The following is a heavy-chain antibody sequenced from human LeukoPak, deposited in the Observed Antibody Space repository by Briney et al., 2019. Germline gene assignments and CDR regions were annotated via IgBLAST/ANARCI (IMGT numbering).Heavy chain of an antibody. CDR2: IYYSGST. Sequence: TSETLSLTCTVSGGSISSYYWSWIRQPPGKGLEWIGYIYYSGSTNYNPSLKSRVTISVDTPKNQFSLKLSSVTAADTAVYYCARVSMTTVNIDYWGQGTLVTVSS. CDR1: GGSISSYY. D-gene: IGHD4-17*01. CDR3: ARVSMTTVNIDY. V-gene: IGHV4-59*01. J-gene: IGHJ4*02.